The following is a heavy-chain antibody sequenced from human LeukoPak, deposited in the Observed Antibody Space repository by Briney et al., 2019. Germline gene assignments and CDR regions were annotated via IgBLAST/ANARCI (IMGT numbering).Heavy chain of an antibody. CDR3: ARGDSSGWYGWFDP. V-gene: IGHV4-59*10. CDR1: GGSFSGYY. Sequence: SETLSLTCAVYGGSFSGYYWSWIRQPAGKGLGWIGRIYTSGSTNYNPSLKSRVTISVDTSKNQFSLKLSSVTAADTAVYYCARGDSSGWYGWFDPRGQGTLVTVSS. CDR2: IYTSGST. J-gene: IGHJ5*02. D-gene: IGHD6-19*01.